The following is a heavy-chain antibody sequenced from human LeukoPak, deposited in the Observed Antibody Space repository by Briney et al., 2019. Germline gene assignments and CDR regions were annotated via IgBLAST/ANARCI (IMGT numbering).Heavy chain of an antibody. V-gene: IGHV3-30*04. CDR2: ISYDGSNK. Sequence: GGSLRLSCAASGFTFGSYAMHWVRQAPGKGLERVAVISYDGSNKYYADSVKGRFTISRDNSKNTLYLQMNSLRAEDTAVYYCARDPGPAAKYYFDYWGQGTLVTVSS. J-gene: IGHJ4*02. CDR1: GFTFGSYA. D-gene: IGHD2-2*01. CDR3: ARDPGPAAKYYFDY.